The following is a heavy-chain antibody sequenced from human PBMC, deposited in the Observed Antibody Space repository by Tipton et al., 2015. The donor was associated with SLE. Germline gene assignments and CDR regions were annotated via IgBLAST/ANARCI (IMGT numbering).Heavy chain of an antibody. CDR1: GGSFTGYY. CDR2: INHSGIT. V-gene: IGHV4-34*01. D-gene: IGHD6-19*01. CDR3: ASSVAGFDY. J-gene: IGHJ4*02. Sequence: TLSLTCAVYGGSFTGYYWSWIRQPPGKGLEWIGEINHSGITNYNPSLKSRVTISVDTSKNQFSLKLSSVTAADTAVYYCASSVAGFDYWGQGTLVTVSS.